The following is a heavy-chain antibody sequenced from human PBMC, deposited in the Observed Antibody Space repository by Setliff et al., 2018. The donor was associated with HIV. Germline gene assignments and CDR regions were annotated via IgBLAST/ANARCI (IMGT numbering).Heavy chain of an antibody. V-gene: IGHV3-53*01. D-gene: IGHD6-6*01. CDR1: GGSISSGNY. CDR3: AMFSSSSG. Sequence: PSETLSLTCGVSGGSISSGNYMSWVRQAPGKGLEWVSVIYSGGSTYYADSVKGRFTISRDNSKNTLYLQMNGLRGEDTAVYYCAMFSSSSGWGQGTQVTVSS. CDR2: IYSGGST. J-gene: IGHJ4*02.